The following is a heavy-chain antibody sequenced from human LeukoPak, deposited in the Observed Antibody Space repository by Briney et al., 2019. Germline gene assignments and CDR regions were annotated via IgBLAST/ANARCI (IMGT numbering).Heavy chain of an antibody. V-gene: IGHV3-30-3*01. J-gene: IGHJ3*02. CDR2: ISYDGGNK. CDR1: GFTFSSYA. Sequence: GGSLRLSCAASGFTFSSYAMHWVRQAPGKGLEWVAVISYDGGNKYYADSVKGRFTISRDNSKNTLYLQMNSLRAEDTAVYYCAKDPIVVVPAASDAFDIWGQGTMVTVSS. D-gene: IGHD2-2*01. CDR3: AKDPIVVVPAASDAFDI.